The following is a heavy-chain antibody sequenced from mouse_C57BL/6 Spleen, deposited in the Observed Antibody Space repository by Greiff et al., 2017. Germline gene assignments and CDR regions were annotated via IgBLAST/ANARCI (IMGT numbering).Heavy chain of an antibody. CDR3: ARWFTTWYFDV. J-gene: IGHJ1*03. CDR1: GYTFTSYW. Sequence: QVQLQQSGTELVKPGASGYTFTSYWMHWVKQRPGQGLEWIGNINPSNGGTNYNEKFKSKATLTVDKSSSTAYMQLSSLTSEDSAVYYCARWFTTWYFDVWGTGTTVTVSS. D-gene: IGHD1-1*01. V-gene: IGHV1-53*01. CDR2: INPSNGGT.